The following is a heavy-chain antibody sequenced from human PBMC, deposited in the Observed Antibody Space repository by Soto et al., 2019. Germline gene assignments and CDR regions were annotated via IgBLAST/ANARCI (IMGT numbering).Heavy chain of an antibody. Sequence: SETLSLTCAVYGGSFSGYYWSWIRQPPGKGLEWIGEINHSGSTNYNPSLKSRVTISVDTSKNHFSLKLSSVTAAHTAVYYCARGLRIGCSSTSCYVRLANWFDPWGQGTLVTVSS. J-gene: IGHJ5*02. CDR2: INHSGST. V-gene: IGHV4-34*01. CDR3: ARGLRIGCSSTSCYVRLANWFDP. CDR1: GGSFSGYY. D-gene: IGHD2-2*01.